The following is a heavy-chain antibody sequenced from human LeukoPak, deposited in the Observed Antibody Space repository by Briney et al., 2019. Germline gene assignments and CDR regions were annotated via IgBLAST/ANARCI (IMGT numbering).Heavy chain of an antibody. V-gene: IGHV3-21*01. CDR2: ISSSSSYI. CDR3: ARDFAGDGDI. J-gene: IGHJ3*02. CDR1: GFTFSSYS. Sequence: GGSLRLSCAASGFTFSSYSMNWVRQAPGKGLEWVSSISSSSSYIYYADSVKGRFTISRDNAKNSPYLQMNSLRAEDTAVYYCARDFAGDGDIWGQGTMVTVSS.